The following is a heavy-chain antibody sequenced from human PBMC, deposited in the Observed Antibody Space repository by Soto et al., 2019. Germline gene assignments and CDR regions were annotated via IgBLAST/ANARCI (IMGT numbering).Heavy chain of an antibody. Sequence: PSETLSLTCTVSGGSISSYYWSWIRQPPGKGLEWIGYIYYSGSTNYNPSLKSRVTISVDTSKNQFSLKLSSVTAADTAVYYCARNRARYYYYYMDFWGKGTTVTVSS. CDR1: GGSISSYY. J-gene: IGHJ6*03. CDR2: IYYSGST. CDR3: ARNRARYYYYYMDF. V-gene: IGHV4-59*08.